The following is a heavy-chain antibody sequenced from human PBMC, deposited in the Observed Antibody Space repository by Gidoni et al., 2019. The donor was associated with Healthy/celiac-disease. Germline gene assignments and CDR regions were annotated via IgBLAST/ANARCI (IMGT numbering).Heavy chain of an antibody. CDR1: GGSISSSSYY. V-gene: IGHV4-39*01. Sequence: QLQLQESGPGLVKPSETLSLTCTVSGGSISSSSYYWGWIRQPPGKGLEWIGSIYYSGSTYYNPSLKSRVTISVDTSKNQFSLKLSSVTAADTAVYYCAMRRGYYDFWSGLEYYFDYWGQGTLVTVSS. CDR2: IYYSGST. J-gene: IGHJ4*02. D-gene: IGHD3-3*01. CDR3: AMRRGYYDFWSGLEYYFDY.